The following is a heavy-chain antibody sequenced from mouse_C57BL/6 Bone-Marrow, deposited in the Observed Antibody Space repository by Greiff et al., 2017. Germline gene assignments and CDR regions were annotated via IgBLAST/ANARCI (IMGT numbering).Heavy chain of an antibody. CDR1: GYTFTSYW. V-gene: IGHV1-59*01. J-gene: IGHJ1*03. CDR3: ERVITTVGANGYFDV. Sequence: QVQLQQPGAELVRPGASVKLSCKASGYTFTSYWMHWVKQRPGQGLEWIGVIDPSDSYTNYNQKFKGKATLTVDTSSSTAYMQLSSLTSEAYAVYDYERVITTVGANGYFDVWGTGTTVTVSS. CDR2: IDPSDSYT. D-gene: IGHD1-1*01.